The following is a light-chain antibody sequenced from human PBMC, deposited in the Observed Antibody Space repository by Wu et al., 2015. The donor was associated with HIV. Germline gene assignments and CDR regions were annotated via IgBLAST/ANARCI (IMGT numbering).Light chain of an antibody. CDR1: QSVSSSY. V-gene: IGKV3-20*01. CDR3: QQYGSSPPMT. CDR2: GAS. Sequence: EIVLTQSPGTLPLSPGERATLSCRASQSVSSSYLAWYQQKPGQAPRLLIYGASSRATGIPDRFSGSGSGTDFTLTISRLEPEDFAVYYCQQYGSSPPMTFGQGTKVEIK. J-gene: IGKJ1*01.